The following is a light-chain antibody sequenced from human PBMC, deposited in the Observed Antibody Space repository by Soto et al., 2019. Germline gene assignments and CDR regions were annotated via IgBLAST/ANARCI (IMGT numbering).Light chain of an antibody. Sequence: DRFTITCRASQSISSWLAWYQQKPGKAPKILIYDASSLESGVPSRVSGSGSGTEFTLTISRLQPDDFATYYCQQYNTFWTFGPGTKVDIK. V-gene: IGKV1-5*01. CDR1: QSISSW. CDR3: QQYNTFWT. CDR2: DAS. J-gene: IGKJ1*01.